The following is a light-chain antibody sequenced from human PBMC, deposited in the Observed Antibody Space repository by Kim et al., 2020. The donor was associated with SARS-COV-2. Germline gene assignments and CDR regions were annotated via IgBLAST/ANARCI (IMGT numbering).Light chain of an antibody. V-gene: IGLV1-40*01. CDR1: SANIGEGFD. CDR3: QSYDSSLSGYV. Sequence: QRVTLACTGGSANIGEGFDVHWYQKLPGPAPKLLIFDNTNRPSGVPDRFSGSKSGTSASLAITGLQAEDEADYYCQSYDSSLSGYVFGTGTKVTVL. CDR2: DNT. J-gene: IGLJ1*01.